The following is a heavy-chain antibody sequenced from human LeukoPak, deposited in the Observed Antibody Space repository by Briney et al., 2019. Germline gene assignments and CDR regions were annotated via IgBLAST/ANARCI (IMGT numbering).Heavy chain of an antibody. CDR3: VRGGAAAGTRSVGFDP. D-gene: IGHD6-13*01. CDR2: INHSGST. V-gene: IGHV4-34*01. CDR1: GGSFSGYY. J-gene: IGHJ5*02. Sequence: TTSETLSLTCAVYGGSFSGYYWSWIRQPPGKGLEWIGEINHSGSTNYNPSLKSRVTISVDTSKNQFSLKLSSVTAADTAVYHCVRGGAAAGTRSVGFDPWGQGTLVTVSS.